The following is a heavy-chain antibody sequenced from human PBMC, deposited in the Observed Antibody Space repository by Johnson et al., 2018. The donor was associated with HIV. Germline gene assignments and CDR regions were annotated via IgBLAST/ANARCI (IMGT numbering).Heavy chain of an antibody. V-gene: IGHV3-30*03. Sequence: QVQLVESGGGLVKPGGSLRLSCAASGFTFSNAWMSWVRQAPGKGLEWVAVTSNDVSNKYYADSVKARFTIFSIHFKNTLYLQMTILRAEDTAVYYCARDPSNSRGWLGDAFDSWGQGTMVTVSS. CDR3: ARDPSNSRGWLGDAFDS. D-gene: IGHD2/OR15-2a*01. CDR1: GFTFSNAW. CDR2: TSNDVSNK. J-gene: IGHJ3*02.